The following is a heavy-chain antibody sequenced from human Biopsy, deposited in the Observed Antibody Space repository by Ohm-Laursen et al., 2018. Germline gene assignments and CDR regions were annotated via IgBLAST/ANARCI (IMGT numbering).Heavy chain of an antibody. CDR3: ARGDYFDSNGYFWFDP. Sequence: SQTLSLTWTVSGGSISSGGSYWSWIRQRPGKGLEWIGHIFNSANTYYNPSLKNLITISGDTSKNQFSLKLSSVTAADTAVYYCARGDYFDSNGYFWFDPWGQGTLVTVSS. D-gene: IGHD3-22*01. J-gene: IGHJ5*02. V-gene: IGHV4-31*01. CDR2: IFNSANT. CDR1: GGSISSGGSY.